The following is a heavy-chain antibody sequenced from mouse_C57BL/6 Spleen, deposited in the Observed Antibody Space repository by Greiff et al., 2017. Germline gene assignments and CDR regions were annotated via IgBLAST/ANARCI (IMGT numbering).Heavy chain of an antibody. Sequence: VKLMESGAELARPGASVKMSCKASGYTFTSYTMHWVKQRPGQGLEWIGYINPSSGYTKYNQKFKDKATLTADKSSSTAYMQLSSLTSDDTAVYYCARKGGYYGGYAMDYWGQGTSVTVSS. CDR1: GYTFTSYT. CDR3: ARKGGYYGGYAMDY. D-gene: IGHD2-3*01. J-gene: IGHJ4*01. CDR2: INPSSGYT. V-gene: IGHV1-4*01.